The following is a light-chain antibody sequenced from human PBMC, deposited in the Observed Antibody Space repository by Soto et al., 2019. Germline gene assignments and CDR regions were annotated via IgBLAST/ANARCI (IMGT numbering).Light chain of an antibody. Sequence: VMTQSPATLSLSPGDRATLSCRASQTVSSNLAWYQQKTGQAPRLLIYDESTRATGIPVRLRGSGSGTEFNLTISSLQPEDFATYYCQKLNSYPLTFGGGTKVDIK. CDR2: DES. V-gene: IGKV3-15*01. J-gene: IGKJ4*01. CDR1: QTVSSN. CDR3: QKLNSYPLT.